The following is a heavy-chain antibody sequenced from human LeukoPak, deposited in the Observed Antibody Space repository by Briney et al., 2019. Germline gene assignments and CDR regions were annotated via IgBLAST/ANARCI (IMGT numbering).Heavy chain of an antibody. CDR3: GKGGLYYDSSGQYF. Sequence: GGSLRLSCAASGFTFSSYEMNWVRQAPGKGLEWVAFIRYDGSNKYYADSVKGRFTISRDNSKNTLYLQMNSLRAEDTAVYYCGKGGLYYDSSGQYFWGQGTLVTVSS. V-gene: IGHV3-30*02. CDR1: GFTFSSYE. CDR2: IRYDGSNK. D-gene: IGHD3-22*01. J-gene: IGHJ4*02.